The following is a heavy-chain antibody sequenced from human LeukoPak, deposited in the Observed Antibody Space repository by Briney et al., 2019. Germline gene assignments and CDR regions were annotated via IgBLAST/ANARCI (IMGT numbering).Heavy chain of an antibody. D-gene: IGHD3-3*01. V-gene: IGHV1-8*01. Sequence: ASVKVSCKASGYTFTSYDINWVRQATGQGLEWMGWMNPNSGNTGYAQKFQGRVTMTRNTSISTAYMELSSLRSEDTAVYYCARGVLGTYYDFWSGWNSKYYYYYYGMDVWGQGTTVTVSS. CDR2: MNPNSGNT. CDR3: ARGVLGTYYDFWSGWNSKYYYYYYGMDV. J-gene: IGHJ6*02. CDR1: GYTFTSYD.